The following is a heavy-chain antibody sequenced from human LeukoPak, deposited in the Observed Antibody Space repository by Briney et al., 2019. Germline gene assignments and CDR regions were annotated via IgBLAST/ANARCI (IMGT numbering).Heavy chain of an antibody. CDR2: IRYEGSNK. J-gene: IGHJ6*03. D-gene: IGHD2-15*01. CDR3: ARGGPYCSGGTCYSDYYYMDV. CDR1: GFTFSNYG. Sequence: GGSLRLSCAASGFTFSNYGMHWVRQAPGKGLEWVAFIRYEGSNKHYADSVTGRFTISRDNSKNTLYLQMSSLRAEDRAVYYCARGGPYCSGGTCYSDYYYMDVWGKGTTVTISS. V-gene: IGHV3-30*02.